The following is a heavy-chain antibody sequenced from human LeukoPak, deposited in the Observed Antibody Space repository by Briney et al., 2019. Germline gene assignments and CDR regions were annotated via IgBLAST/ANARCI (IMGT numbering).Heavy chain of an antibody. D-gene: IGHD4-23*01. CDR3: AKSHSVAQRGYFDY. Sequence: GGSLRLSCAASGFTFTAYAMSWVRQAPGKGLEWVSTVPNSGVDTYYADSVRGRFTISRDNSRNTAYLQINSLRAEDTAVYYCAKSHSVAQRGYFDYWGQGTLVTVSS. CDR2: VPNSGVDT. V-gene: IGHV3-23*01. CDR1: GFTFTAYA. J-gene: IGHJ4*02.